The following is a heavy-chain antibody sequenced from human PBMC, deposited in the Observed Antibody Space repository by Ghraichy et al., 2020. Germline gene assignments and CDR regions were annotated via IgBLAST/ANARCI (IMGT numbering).Heavy chain of an antibody. J-gene: IGHJ5*02. Sequence: SETLSLTCTVSGGSISSSSYFWGWIRQPPGKGLEWIGSIYYSGSTYYNPSLKSRVTISVDTSKNQFSLKLSSVTAADTAVYYCARRNAGIAAAGRRTSNWFDPWGQGTLVTVSS. CDR2: IYYSGST. CDR3: ARRNAGIAAAGRRTSNWFDP. CDR1: GGSISSSSYF. D-gene: IGHD6-13*01. V-gene: IGHV4-39*01.